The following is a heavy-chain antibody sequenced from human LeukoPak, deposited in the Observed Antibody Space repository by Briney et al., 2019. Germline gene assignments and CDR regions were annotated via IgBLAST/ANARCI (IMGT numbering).Heavy chain of an antibody. CDR2: INHSGST. D-gene: IGHD2-15*01. CDR1: GGSFSGYY. V-gene: IGHV4-34*01. CDR3: ARCSASWGAFDI. Sequence: SETLSLTCAVYGGSFSGYYWSWIRQPPGKGLEWIGEINHSGSTNYNPSLKSRVTISVDTSKNQFSLKLSSVTAADTAVYYCARCSASWGAFDIWGQGTMVTVSS. J-gene: IGHJ3*02.